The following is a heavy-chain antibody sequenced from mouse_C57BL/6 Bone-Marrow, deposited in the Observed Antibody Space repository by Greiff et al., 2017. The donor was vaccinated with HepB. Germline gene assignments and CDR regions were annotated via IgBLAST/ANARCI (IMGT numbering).Heavy chain of an antibody. D-gene: IGHD2-3*01. V-gene: IGHV1-26*01. Sequence: EVQLQQSGPELVKPGASVKISCKASGYTFTDYYMNWVKQSHGKSLEWIGDINPNNGGTSYNQKFKGKATLTVDKSSSTAYMELRSLTSEDSAVYYCARATYDGYFYWYFDVWGTGTTVTVSS. CDR3: ARATYDGYFYWYFDV. CDR2: INPNNGGT. CDR1: GYTFTDYY. J-gene: IGHJ1*03.